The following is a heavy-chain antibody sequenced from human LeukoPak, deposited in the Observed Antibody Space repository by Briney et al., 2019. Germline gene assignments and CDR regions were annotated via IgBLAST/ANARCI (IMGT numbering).Heavy chain of an antibody. J-gene: IGHJ4*02. CDR1: GFTFSSYA. Sequence: GGSLRLSGAASGFTFSSYAMHWVRQAPGKGLEWVAVISYDGSNKYYADSVKGRFTISRDNSKNTLYLQMNSLRAEDTAVYYCARDSHSSGWYNFDYWGQGTLVTVSS. CDR2: ISYDGSNK. CDR3: ARDSHSSGWYNFDY. D-gene: IGHD6-19*01. V-gene: IGHV3-30-3*01.